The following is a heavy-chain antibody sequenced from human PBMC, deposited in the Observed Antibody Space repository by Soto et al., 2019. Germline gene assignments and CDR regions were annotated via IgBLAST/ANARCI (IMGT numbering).Heavy chain of an antibody. Sequence: ASVKVSCKASGYTFTSYGISWVRQAPGQGLEWMGWISAYNGNTNYAQKLQGRVTMTTDTSTSTAYMELRSLRSDDTAVYYCASDRVCRDGYNAVCDYWGQGTLVTVSS. CDR1: GYTFTSYG. J-gene: IGHJ4*02. D-gene: IGHD2-21*01. V-gene: IGHV1-18*01. CDR3: ASDRVCRDGYNAVCDY. CDR2: ISAYNGNT.